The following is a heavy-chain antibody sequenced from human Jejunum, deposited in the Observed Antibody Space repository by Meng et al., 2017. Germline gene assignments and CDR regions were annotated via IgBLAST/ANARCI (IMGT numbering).Heavy chain of an antibody. CDR2: IDNSGST. CDR3: ARAAAGTGFGYFDL. V-gene: IGHV4-61*01. Sequence: QVQTKWARPEVVVPSWTLCPMCTVSGVSVNIRSYYWSWIRQPPGKGLEWIAYIDNSGSTNYNPSLKSRVIISVDTSKNQFYLQMSSLTAADTAVYYXARAAAGTGFGYFDLWGRGTLVTVSS. D-gene: IGHD6-19*01. J-gene: IGHJ2*01. CDR1: GVSVNIRSYY.